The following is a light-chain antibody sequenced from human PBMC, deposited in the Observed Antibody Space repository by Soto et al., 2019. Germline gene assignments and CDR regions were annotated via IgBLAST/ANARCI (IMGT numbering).Light chain of an antibody. V-gene: IGLV1-47*02. CDR1: TSNIGSSI. CDR3: AAWDGRLGGPL. Sequence: QSVMTQPPSVSGTPGQRVTIYCSGSTSNIGSSIVYWYQQFPGTAPKLVIHSTDQRPSGVPDRFSGSRSGTSASLAISDLRSEDEAHYYCAAWDGRLGGPLFGGGTKVTVL. CDR2: STD. J-gene: IGLJ2*01.